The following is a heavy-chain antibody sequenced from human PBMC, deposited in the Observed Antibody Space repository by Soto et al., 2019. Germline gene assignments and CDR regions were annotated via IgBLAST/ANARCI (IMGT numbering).Heavy chain of an antibody. D-gene: IGHD2-15*01. V-gene: IGHV1-18*01. CDR3: ARDSGSRQTLRFDP. Sequence: VKVSCKASGYTFTSYGISWVRQAPGQGLAWMGWISAYNGNTNYAQKLQGRVTMTTDTSTSTAYMELGSLRSDDTAVYYCARDSGSRQTLRFDPWGQGTLVTVSS. CDR1: GYTFTSYG. J-gene: IGHJ5*02. CDR2: ISAYNGNT.